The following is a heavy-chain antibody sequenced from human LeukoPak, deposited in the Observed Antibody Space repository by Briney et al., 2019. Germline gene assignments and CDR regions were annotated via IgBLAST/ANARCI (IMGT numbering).Heavy chain of an antibody. CDR2: IYSDGRT. V-gene: IGHV3-53*01. Sequence: GGSLRLSCAASGFTVSNKYMTWVRQAPGKGLEWVSLIYSDGRTYYADSVKGRCTISRDNSKNTLYLQMNSLRVEDTAIYYCARGLFLSGYLDAFDIWGQGTVVTVSS. CDR1: GFTVSNKY. CDR3: ARGLFLSGYLDAFDI. J-gene: IGHJ3*02. D-gene: IGHD3-22*01.